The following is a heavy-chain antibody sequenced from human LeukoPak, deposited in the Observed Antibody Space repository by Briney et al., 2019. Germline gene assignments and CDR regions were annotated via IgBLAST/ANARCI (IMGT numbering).Heavy chain of an antibody. CDR1: GFTFDDYG. CDR3: ARDIYGGNSGGDY. CDR2: INWNGGST. D-gene: IGHD4-23*01. V-gene: IGHV3-20*04. Sequence: PGGSLRLSCAASGFTFDDYGMSWVRQAPGKGLEWVSGINWNGGSTGYADSVKGPFTISRDNAKNSLYLQMNTLRAEDTALYYCARDIYGGNSGGDYWGQGTLVTVSS. J-gene: IGHJ4*02.